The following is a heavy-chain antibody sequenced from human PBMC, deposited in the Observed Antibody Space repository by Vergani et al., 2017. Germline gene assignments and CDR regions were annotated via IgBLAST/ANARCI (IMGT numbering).Heavy chain of an antibody. J-gene: IGHJ1*01. V-gene: IGHV3-48*02. CDR3: TTAWGLYYLHGEYFQY. CDR2: ISSRSDTT. CDR1: GFTFNNYK. Sequence: EVQLVESGGDLVQPGGSLRLSCEVSGFTFNNYKMKWVRQAPGKGLEWIAYISSRSDTTFYADSVKGRFTISRDNSKNTLFLQMNSLKDEDTAVYYCTTAWGLYYLHGEYFQYWGRGTLVSVSS. D-gene: IGHD3-10*01.